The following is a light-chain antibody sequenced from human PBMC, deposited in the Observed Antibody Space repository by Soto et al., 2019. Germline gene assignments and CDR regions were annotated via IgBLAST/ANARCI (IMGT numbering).Light chain of an antibody. V-gene: IGKV3-15*01. Sequence: DIVLKQSPGTLSLYTGERATLSCRASQSVSSNLAWYQQNPGHAPRLLIYGASTRATGIPARFSGSGSRTEFTLTISSLQSEDVAVYYCQQYNNWPPIPFGQVTR. CDR1: QSVSSN. J-gene: IGKJ5*01. CDR2: GAS. CDR3: QQYNNWPPIP.